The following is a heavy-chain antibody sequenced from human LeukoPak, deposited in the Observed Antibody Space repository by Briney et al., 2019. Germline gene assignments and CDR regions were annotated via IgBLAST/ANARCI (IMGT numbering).Heavy chain of an antibody. CDR3: ARASPGWFGEPVEFDY. J-gene: IGHJ4*02. D-gene: IGHD3-10*01. CDR1: GYTFTSYY. Sequence: ASVKVSCKASGYTFTSYYMHWVRQAPGQGLGWMGIINPSGGSTSYAQKFQGRVTMTRDTSTSTVYMELSSLRSEDTAVYYCARASPGWFGEPVEFDYWGQGTLVTVSS. V-gene: IGHV1-46*01. CDR2: INPSGGST.